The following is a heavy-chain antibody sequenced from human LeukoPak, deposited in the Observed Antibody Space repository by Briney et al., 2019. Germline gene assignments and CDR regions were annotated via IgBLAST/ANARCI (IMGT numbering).Heavy chain of an antibody. CDR2: TNTYNGNT. CDR3: VRVSSSRGKLDAFDI. D-gene: IGHD6-6*01. J-gene: IGHJ3*02. Sequence: ASVKVSCKASGYTFTSYGISWVRQAPGQGLVCMGWTNTYNGNTNYAQNLQGRVTMTIDTSTSTAYMELRSLRSDDTAVYYCVRVSSSRGKLDAFDIWGQGTMVTVSS. V-gene: IGHV1-18*01. CDR1: GYTFTSYG.